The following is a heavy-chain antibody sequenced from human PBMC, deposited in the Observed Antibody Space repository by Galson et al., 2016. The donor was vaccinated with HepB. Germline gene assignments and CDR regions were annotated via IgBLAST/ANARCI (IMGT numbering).Heavy chain of an antibody. Sequence: SLRLSCAGSGFTFSNAWMTWVRQGPGKGLEWVGRIRGDGGTTDYATPVKDRFTISRDDSRRMVYLQMNSLKTEDTAVYYCTTDPRYDDIWSYWGQGTLVIVSS. J-gene: IGHJ4*02. V-gene: IGHV3-15*01. CDR1: GFTFSNAW. CDR3: TTDPRYDDIWSY. CDR2: IRGDGGTT. D-gene: IGHD3-16*01.